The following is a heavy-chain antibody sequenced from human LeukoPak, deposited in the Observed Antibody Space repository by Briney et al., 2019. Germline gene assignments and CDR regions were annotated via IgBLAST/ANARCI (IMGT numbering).Heavy chain of an antibody. CDR3: ASTYYDILTGYYKGWFDP. D-gene: IGHD3-9*01. CDR2: INHSGST. CDR1: GGSFSGYY. Sequence: SETLSLTCAVYGGSFSGYYWSWIRQPPGKGLEWIGEINHSGSTNYNPSLKSRVTISVDTSKNQFSLKLSSVTAADTAVYCCASTYYDILTGYYKGWFDPWGQGTLVTVSS. J-gene: IGHJ5*02. V-gene: IGHV4-34*01.